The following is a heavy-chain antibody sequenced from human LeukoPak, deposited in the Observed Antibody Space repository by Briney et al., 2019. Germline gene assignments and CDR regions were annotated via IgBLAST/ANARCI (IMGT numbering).Heavy chain of an antibody. V-gene: IGHV3-48*04. CDR2: ISSSGSTI. D-gene: IGHD1-26*01. CDR1: GFTLSNAW. Sequence: PGGSLRLSCAASGFTLSNAWMNWVRQAPGKGLEWVSYISSSGSTIYYADSVKGRFTISRDNAKNSLYLQMNSLRAEDTAVYYCARDPTSSWETAFDIWGQGTMVTVSS. J-gene: IGHJ3*02. CDR3: ARDPTSSWETAFDI.